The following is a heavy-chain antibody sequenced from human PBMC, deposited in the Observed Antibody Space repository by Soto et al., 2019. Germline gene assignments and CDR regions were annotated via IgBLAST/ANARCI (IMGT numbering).Heavy chain of an antibody. CDR3: ARDRGRDGYNYMVEWFDS. CDR2: IKQDGSEK. J-gene: IGHJ5*01. V-gene: IGHV3-7*04. CDR1: GFTFTSYW. D-gene: IGHD5-12*01. Sequence: GGSIRLSCAASGFTFTSYWMSWVRQAQGKGLEWVANIKQDGSEKYYADSVKGRFTISRDNAKNSLYLQMNSLRAEDTAVYHCARDRGRDGYNYMVEWFDSWGQGTLVTVSS.